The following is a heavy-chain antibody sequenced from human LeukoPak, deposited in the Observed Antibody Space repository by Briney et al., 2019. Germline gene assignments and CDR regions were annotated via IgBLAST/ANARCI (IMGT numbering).Heavy chain of an antibody. CDR2: ISGSGSGSTI. CDR1: GFTFSSYA. CDR3: ARVIYGDWFFDY. Sequence: GGSLRLSCAASGFTFSSYAMSWVRQAPGKGLEWVSAISGSGSGSTIYYADSVKGRFTISRDNAKNSLYLQMNSLRAEDTAVYYCARVIYGDWFFDYWGQGTLVTVSS. D-gene: IGHD4-17*01. J-gene: IGHJ4*02. V-gene: IGHV3-23*01.